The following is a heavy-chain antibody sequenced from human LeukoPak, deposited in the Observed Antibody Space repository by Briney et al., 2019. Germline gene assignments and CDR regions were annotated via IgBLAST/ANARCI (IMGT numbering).Heavy chain of an antibody. Sequence: SETLSLTCAVYVGSFSGYYWSWIRQPPGKGLKCIGEINHSGSTNYNSSLKSRVTISVDTSKNQFSLKLSSVTAANTAVYYCARGYYGSGSHCCHMDVWGKWTKITVS. CDR2: INHSGST. CDR3: ARGYYGSGSHCCHMDV. D-gene: IGHD3-10*01. CDR1: VGSFSGYY. J-gene: IGHJ6*03. V-gene: IGHV4-34*01.